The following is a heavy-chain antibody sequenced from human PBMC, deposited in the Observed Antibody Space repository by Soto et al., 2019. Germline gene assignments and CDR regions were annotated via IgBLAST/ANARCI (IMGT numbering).Heavy chain of an antibody. D-gene: IGHD2-15*01. Sequence: SETLSLTCAVYGGSFSGYYWSWIRQPPGKGLEWIGEINHSGSTNYNPSLKSRVTISVDTSKNQFSLKLSSVTAADTAVYYCARFNVLRDFDCWGQGTLVTVSS. CDR2: INHSGST. CDR1: GGSFSGYY. CDR3: ARFNVLRDFDC. V-gene: IGHV4-34*01. J-gene: IGHJ4*02.